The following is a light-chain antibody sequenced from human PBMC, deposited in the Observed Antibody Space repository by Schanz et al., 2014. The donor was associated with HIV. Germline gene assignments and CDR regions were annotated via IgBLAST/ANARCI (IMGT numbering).Light chain of an antibody. J-gene: IGLJ3*02. CDR3: ASWDDSLKGPV. CDR1: SSNVGRNT. V-gene: IGLV1-44*01. CDR2: SYT. Sequence: QSVLTQPPSASGTPGQRVTISCSGSSSNVGRNTVNRYQQLPGTAPKLLIYSYTQRPSGVPDRFSGSRSGTSASLAISVLQAEDEADYYCASWDDSLKGPVFGGGTKLTVL.